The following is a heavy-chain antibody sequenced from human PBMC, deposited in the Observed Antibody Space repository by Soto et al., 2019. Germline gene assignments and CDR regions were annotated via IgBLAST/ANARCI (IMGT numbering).Heavy chain of an antibody. J-gene: IGHJ4*02. V-gene: IGHV1-3*01. CDR3: VREPEDGVPGDY. CDR2: IIVSHDWP. D-gene: IGHD2-8*01. Sequence: VQLVQSGTEVKEPGASVRVSCKASGYTFTAHSLHCARQAPGQGLEWMGWIIVSHDWPRYAPQFQGRLTFEPDTIGTKSYMHLTRLTPDDTAVYFCVREPEDGVPGDYWGQGTPVVVSS. CDR1: GYTFTAHS.